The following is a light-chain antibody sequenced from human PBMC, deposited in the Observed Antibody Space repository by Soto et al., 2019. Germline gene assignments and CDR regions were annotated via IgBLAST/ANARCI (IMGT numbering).Light chain of an antibody. J-gene: IGLJ1*01. CDR3: CSYAGSSTYV. Sequence: CDLNQPASVYGFPGRSISISCTGTSSDVGSYNLVSWYQQHPGKAPKLMIYEVSKRPSGASNRFSGSKSGNTASLTISGLQAEDEADYYCCSYAGSSTYVFGTGTKVTVL. V-gene: IGLV2-23*02. CDR2: EVS. CDR1: SSDVGSYNL.